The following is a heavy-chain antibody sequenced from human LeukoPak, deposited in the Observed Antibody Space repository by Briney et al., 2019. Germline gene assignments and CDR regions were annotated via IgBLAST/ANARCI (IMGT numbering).Heavy chain of an antibody. CDR3: ARDVRWLRFVFDH. J-gene: IGHJ4*02. V-gene: IGHV3-74*01. D-gene: IGHD5-12*01. CDR1: GFTFSSYW. Sequence: GGSLRLSCAASGFTFSSYWMYWVRQAPGKGLVWVSRINSDGKTTNYADSVKGRFTISRDNTKNTLYLQMNSLRAEDTSVYYCARDVRWLRFVFDHWGQGIPVTVSS. CDR2: INSDGKTT.